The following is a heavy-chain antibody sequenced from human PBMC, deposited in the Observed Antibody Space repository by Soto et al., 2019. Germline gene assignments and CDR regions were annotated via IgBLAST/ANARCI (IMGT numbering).Heavy chain of an antibody. J-gene: IGHJ4*02. CDR3: AAISSGYYRVFDY. V-gene: IGHV1-58*01. CDR1: GATFTSST. CDR2: ILVGSGQT. D-gene: IGHD3-22*01. Sequence: SVKVSCKASGATFTSSTVNRVRQARGQPPEWIGWILVGSGQTNYAQKFQGRVAITRDMSTYTAYLELNSLRSDDTAVYYCAAISSGYYRVFDYWGQGTLVTVSS.